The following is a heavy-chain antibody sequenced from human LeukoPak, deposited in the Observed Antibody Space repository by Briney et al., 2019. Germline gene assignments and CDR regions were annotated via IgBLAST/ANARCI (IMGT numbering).Heavy chain of an antibody. Sequence: SETLSLTCAVYGGSLSGYYWSWIRQPPGKGLVWIGEINHSGSTNYNPSLKSRVTISVDTSKNQFSLKLSSVTAADTAVFYCARGLYDYVWGSFRHLAPFDYWGQGTLVTVSS. CDR1: GGSLSGYY. D-gene: IGHD3-16*01. CDR2: INHSGST. J-gene: IGHJ4*02. V-gene: IGHV4-34*01. CDR3: ARGLYDYVWGSFRHLAPFDY.